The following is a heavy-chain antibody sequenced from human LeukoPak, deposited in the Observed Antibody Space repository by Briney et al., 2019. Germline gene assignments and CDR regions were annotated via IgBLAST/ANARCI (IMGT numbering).Heavy chain of an antibody. D-gene: IGHD1-26*01. Sequence: GGALRLSCAASVFTFSRYWRSGVRQAPGKGREWVANIKQEGSEKYYVDSVEGRFTISRDNAKNSLYLQMNSLRAEDTAVYYCVRASSGSYGRYYYYYMDVWGKGTTVTVSS. V-gene: IGHV3-7*01. CDR1: VFTFSRYW. CDR3: VRASSGSYGRYYYYYMDV. CDR2: IKQEGSEK. J-gene: IGHJ6*03.